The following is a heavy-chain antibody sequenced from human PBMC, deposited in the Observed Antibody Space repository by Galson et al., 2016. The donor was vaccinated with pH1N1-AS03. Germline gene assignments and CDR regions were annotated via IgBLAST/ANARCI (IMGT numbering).Heavy chain of an antibody. J-gene: IGHJ6*03. D-gene: IGHD2-2*01. V-gene: IGHV1-18*01. CDR3: AVQGYCCSTSCYDFGYYYYMDV. CDR2: ISANSGNT. Sequence: SVKVSCKASGYAFNSYGISWVRQAPGQGLEWMGWISANSGNTKYAQNLQGRVIMTTDTSTSTAYMELRSLRSDDTAVYYCAVQGYCCSTSCYDFGYYYYMDVWGKGTTVTVSS. CDR1: GYAFNSYG.